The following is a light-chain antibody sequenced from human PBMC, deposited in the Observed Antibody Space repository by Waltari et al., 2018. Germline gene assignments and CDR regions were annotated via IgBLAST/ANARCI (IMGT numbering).Light chain of an antibody. J-gene: IGLJ2*01. CDR2: GNS. V-gene: IGLV1-40*01. CDR1: SPNIGAGSD. Sequence: QSGLTQPPSVSGAPGQRVTISCTGSSPNIGAGSDVHWSPLLPGTAPKLLTYGNSNRPSGVPDRFSGSKSGTSASLAITGLQAEDEAGYYCQSYDSSLSGSVFGGGTKLTVL. CDR3: QSYDSSLSGSV.